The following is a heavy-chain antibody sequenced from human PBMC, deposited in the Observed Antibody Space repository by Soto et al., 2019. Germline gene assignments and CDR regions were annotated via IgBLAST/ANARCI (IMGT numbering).Heavy chain of an antibody. CDR2: ISSNGGST. CDR3: VKYDFYYHSSGLPFVY. Sequence: HPGGSLRLSCSAXGFTFSSYAMHWVRPAPGKGLEYVSAISSNGGSTYYADSVKGRFTISRDNSKNTLYLQMSSLRAEDTAVYYYVKYDFYYHSSGLPFVYWGQATLVTVSS. V-gene: IGHV3-64D*08. D-gene: IGHD3-22*01. CDR1: GFTFSSYA. J-gene: IGHJ4*02.